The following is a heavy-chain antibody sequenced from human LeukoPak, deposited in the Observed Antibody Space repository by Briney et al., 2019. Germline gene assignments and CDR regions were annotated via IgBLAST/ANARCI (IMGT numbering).Heavy chain of an antibody. CDR3: ARPRALDLQLLDY. CDR2: IYPGDSDT. Sequence: GASLQISCKGSGSIFTSYWIGWVRPLPGKGLEWMGIIYPGDSDTRYSPSFHGQVTISADKSISTAYLQWSSLKASDTAMYYCARPRALDLQLLDYWGQGTLVTVSS. J-gene: IGHJ4*02. V-gene: IGHV5-51*01. CDR1: GSIFTSYW. D-gene: IGHD5-18*01.